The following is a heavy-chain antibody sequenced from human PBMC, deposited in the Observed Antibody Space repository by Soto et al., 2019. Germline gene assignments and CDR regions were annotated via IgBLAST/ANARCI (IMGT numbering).Heavy chain of an antibody. J-gene: IGHJ6*02. CDR3: ARVGYYDSSGPPVGMDV. CDR1: GFTFSDHY. Sequence: PGGSLRLSCAASGFTFSDHYMAWIRQAPGKGLEIVAHMSGSGSSEDYGDSVKGRFSIFRENSKNLLFLQMFFLRSEDTAVYYCARVGYYDSSGPPVGMDVWGQGTTVTVSS. D-gene: IGHD3-22*01. CDR2: MSGSGSSE. V-gene: IGHV3-11*01.